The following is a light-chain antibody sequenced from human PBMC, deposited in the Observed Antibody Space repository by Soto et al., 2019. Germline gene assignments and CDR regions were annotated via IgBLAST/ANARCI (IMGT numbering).Light chain of an antibody. Sequence: IVMTQSPATLSVSPGERATLSCRASQSVSSNLAWYQQKPGQAPRLLIYGASTRATGIPARFSGSGSGTEFTLTISRLQSDDFAVYYWQQYNNWPPWTFGQGTKVEIK. J-gene: IGKJ1*01. CDR1: QSVSSN. CDR2: GAS. CDR3: QQYNNWPPWT. V-gene: IGKV3-15*01.